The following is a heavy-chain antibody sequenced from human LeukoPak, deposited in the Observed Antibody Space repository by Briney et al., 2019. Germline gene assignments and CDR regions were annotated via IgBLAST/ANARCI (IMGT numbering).Heavy chain of an antibody. CDR2: FYTSGTT. D-gene: IGHD1-26*01. Sequence: PSETLSLTCSVSGGSISSYSWNWIRQPAGKGLEWIGRFYTSGTTNYNPSLKSRVTMSIDTSKNQVSLKMRSVTAADTAVYYCARVLDSRIVVPTTPGGPNAFDIWGQGTMVTVSS. CDR1: GGSISSYS. J-gene: IGHJ3*02. CDR3: ARVLDSRIVVPTTPGGPNAFDI. V-gene: IGHV4-4*07.